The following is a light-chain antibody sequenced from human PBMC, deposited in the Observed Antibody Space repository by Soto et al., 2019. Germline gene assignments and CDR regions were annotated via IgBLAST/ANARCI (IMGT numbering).Light chain of an antibody. J-gene: IGLJ3*02. CDR1: SGHSSNA. CDR2: VDSDGSH. Sequence: QPVLTQSPSASASLGGSVNLTCTLSSGHSSNAITWHQQQPEKGPRFLMKVDSDGSHIKGDGIPDRFSASTSGAERYLTISSLQSEDEADYYCQTWGTGIRVFGGGTQLTVL. V-gene: IGLV4-69*01. CDR3: QTWGTGIRV.